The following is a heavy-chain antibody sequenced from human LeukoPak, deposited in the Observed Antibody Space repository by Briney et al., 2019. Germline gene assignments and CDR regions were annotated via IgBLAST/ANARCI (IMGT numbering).Heavy chain of an antibody. Sequence: TSETLSLTCTVSGGSISSYYWSWIRQPPGKGLGWIGYIYYSGSTNYNPSLKSRVTISVDTSKNQFSLKLSSVTAADTAVYYCARGEEQLALFDYWGQGTLVTVSS. CDR2: IYYSGST. J-gene: IGHJ4*02. CDR3: ARGEEQLALFDY. D-gene: IGHD6-13*01. V-gene: IGHV4-59*01. CDR1: GGSISSYY.